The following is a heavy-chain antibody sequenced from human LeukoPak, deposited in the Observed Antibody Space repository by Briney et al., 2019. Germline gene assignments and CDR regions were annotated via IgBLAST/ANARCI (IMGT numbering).Heavy chain of an antibody. J-gene: IGHJ4*02. V-gene: IGHV3-7*05. CDR1: QFTFGDHW. Sequence: PGGSLRLSCAASQFTFGDHWMSWVRQAPGKGLEWVANIKKDGSEKNYVDSVKGRFTISGDNAKNSLFLEMNSLRVEDTAVYYCLRGGHWYDYWGQGTLVTVSS. CDR3: LRGGHWYDY. CDR2: IKKDGSEK. D-gene: IGHD2-15*01.